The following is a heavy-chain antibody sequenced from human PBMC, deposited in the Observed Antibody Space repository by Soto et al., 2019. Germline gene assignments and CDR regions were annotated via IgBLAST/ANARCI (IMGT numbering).Heavy chain of an antibody. D-gene: IGHD4-17*01. J-gene: IGHJ4*02. Sequence: QVQLVQSGAEVQKPGASVKVSFKASGYIFNNYGISWVRQAPGQGLEWMGWIYSKEGRTNLAQKYQGRVTLTTDTSTSTDYIELRSLRFDDSAVYFCARDIDYDMDYWGQGTLVTVSS. CDR1: GYIFNNYG. CDR3: ARDIDYDMDY. CDR2: IYSKEGRT. V-gene: IGHV1-18*01.